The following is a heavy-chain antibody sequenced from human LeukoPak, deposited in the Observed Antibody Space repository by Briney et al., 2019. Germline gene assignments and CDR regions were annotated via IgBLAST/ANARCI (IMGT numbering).Heavy chain of an antibody. CDR1: EFTFSRYA. V-gene: IGHV3-23*01. J-gene: IGHJ6*02. CDR3: AKARTSYYNGMDV. CDR2: ISGSGSST. Sequence: PGGSLRLSCAASEFTFSRYAMSWVRQAPGKGLEWGSGISGSGSSTYYADSVKGRFTISRDNFKNTLYLQMNSLRAEDTAVYYCAKARTSYYNGMDVWGQGTTVTVSS.